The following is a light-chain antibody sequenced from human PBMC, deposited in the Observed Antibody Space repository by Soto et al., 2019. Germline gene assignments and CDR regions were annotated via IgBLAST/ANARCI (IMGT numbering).Light chain of an antibody. J-gene: IGKJ2*01. CDR3: QQYSSYPYI. Sequence: DIQMTQSPSTLSASVGDRVNITCRASQSIGSWLAWYQQIPGKAPNLLIYKASTLESGVPSRFSGSGSGTEFTLTISSLQPDDFATYYCQQYSSYPYIFGQGTKLEIK. CDR2: KAS. V-gene: IGKV1-5*03. CDR1: QSIGSW.